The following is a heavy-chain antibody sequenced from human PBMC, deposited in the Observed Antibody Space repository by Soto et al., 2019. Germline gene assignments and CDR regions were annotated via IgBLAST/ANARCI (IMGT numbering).Heavy chain of an antibody. D-gene: IGHD6-19*01. J-gene: IGHJ6*02. CDR3: ARLPGALVAVLYIYPLDGREAMSDVDV. V-gene: IGHV3-30-3*01. Sequence: QMQLVESGGGVVQPGVSLRLSCAASGFTFNYYPMHWVRQTPGKGLEWVAVISFDGSNKFYADSVKGRFTASRDTSTNMLYLKLNSLRPEDAAVYYCARLPGALVAVLYIYPLDGREAMSDVDVWGQGTTVSVSS. CDR2: ISFDGSNK. CDR1: GFTFNYYP.